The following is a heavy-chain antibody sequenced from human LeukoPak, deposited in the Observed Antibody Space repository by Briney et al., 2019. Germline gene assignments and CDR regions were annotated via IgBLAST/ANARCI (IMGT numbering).Heavy chain of an antibody. CDR3: ARDISSRYFDL. CDR2: VSYAGPNK. CDR1: GFTFSSYG. Sequence: PGGALRLSCAASGFTFSSYGMHWVRQAPGKGLEWVAVVSYAGPNKYYADSVKGRFTLSRDNSKNTLYLQMNSLRAEDTAVYYCARDISSRYFDLWGQGTLVTVSS. J-gene: IGHJ4*02. V-gene: IGHV3-33*01.